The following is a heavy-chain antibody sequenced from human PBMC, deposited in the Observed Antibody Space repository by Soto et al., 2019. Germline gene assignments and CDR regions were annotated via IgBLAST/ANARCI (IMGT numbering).Heavy chain of an antibody. J-gene: IGHJ6*02. CDR1: GFTFSNYA. V-gene: IGHV3-21*01. CDR3: ARSLPAAAGYYGMDV. CDR2: ISSSSSYI. Sequence: PGGSLRLSCAASGFTFSNYAMSWFRQAPGKGLEWVSSISSSSSYIYYADSVKGRFTISRDNAKNSLYLQMNSLRAEDTAVYYCARSLPAAAGYYGMDVWGQGTTVTVSS. D-gene: IGHD6-13*01.